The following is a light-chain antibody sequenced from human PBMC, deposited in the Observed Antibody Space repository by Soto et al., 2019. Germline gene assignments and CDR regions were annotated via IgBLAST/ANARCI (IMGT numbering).Light chain of an antibody. Sequence: EIVLTQSPGTLSLSPGERATLSCRASQSITNNYLAWYQQKPGQAPRLLIYDASSRATGIPDRFSGSGSGTDFTLTISRLEPEDFAMYYCQQYGSSPPNTFGQGTRLE. CDR2: DAS. J-gene: IGKJ5*01. CDR3: QQYGSSPPNT. CDR1: QSITNNY. V-gene: IGKV3-20*01.